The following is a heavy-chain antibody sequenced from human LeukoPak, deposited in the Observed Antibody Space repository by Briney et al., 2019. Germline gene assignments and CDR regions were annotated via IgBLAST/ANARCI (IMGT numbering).Heavy chain of an antibody. CDR3: ARELVDIVVVPAAIRIDY. D-gene: IGHD2-2*02. J-gene: IGHJ4*02. Sequence: PSETLSLTCAVYGGSFSGYYWSWIRQPPGKGLEWIGEINHSGSTNYNPSLKSRVTISVDTSKNQFSLKLSSVTAADTAVYYCARELVDIVVVPAAIRIDYWGQGTLVTVSS. CDR2: INHSGST. V-gene: IGHV4-34*01. CDR1: GGSFSGYY.